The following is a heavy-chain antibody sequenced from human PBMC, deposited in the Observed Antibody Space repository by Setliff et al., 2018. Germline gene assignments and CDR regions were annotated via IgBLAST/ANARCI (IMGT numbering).Heavy chain of an antibody. CDR2: IYHNGNT. CDR1: GGSISPYF. V-gene: IGHV4-59*01. CDR3: ARDRTAYTYGLDV. Sequence: PSETLSLTCTVSGGSISPYFWSWIRQPPGKGLEWIGYIYHNGNTNFNPSLKSRVNMSVDTSKNQFVLNLKAVTAADTAVYYCARDRTAYTYGLDVWGQGITVTVSS. D-gene: IGHD3-16*01. J-gene: IGHJ6*02.